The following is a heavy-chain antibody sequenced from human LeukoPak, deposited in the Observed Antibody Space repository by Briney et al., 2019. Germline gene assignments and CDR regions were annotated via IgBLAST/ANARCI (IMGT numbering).Heavy chain of an antibody. J-gene: IGHJ5*02. CDR2: INPNSGGT. CDR3: ARVAGGYNWNFYRRNNWFDP. D-gene: IGHD1-7*01. CDR1: GYTFTGYY. V-gene: IGHV1-2*02. Sequence: ASVKVSCKASGYTFTGYYMHWVRQAPGQGLEWMGWINPNSGGTNYAQKFQGRVTMTRDTSISTAYMELSRLRSDDTAVYYCARVAGGYNWNFYRRNNWFDPWGQGTLVTVSS.